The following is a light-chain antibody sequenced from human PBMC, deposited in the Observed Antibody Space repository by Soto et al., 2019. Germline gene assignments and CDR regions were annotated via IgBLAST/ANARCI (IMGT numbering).Light chain of an antibody. CDR3: SSLSTTSTPIV. V-gene: IGLV2-14*01. Sequence: AVSQPGWMSGYPGQAITIPCTGASSDIGLYNYVSWYQHHPGKAPKLLISEVNVRPSGLSDRFSASKAGNTASLTISGLQPEDEAYYYCSSLSTTSTPIVFGSGTKVTVL. J-gene: IGLJ1*01. CDR2: EVN. CDR1: SSDIGLYNY.